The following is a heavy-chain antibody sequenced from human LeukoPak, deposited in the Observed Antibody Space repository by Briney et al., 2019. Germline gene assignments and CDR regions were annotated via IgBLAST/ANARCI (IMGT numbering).Heavy chain of an antibody. CDR1: GFTFSSYT. V-gene: IGHV3-7*01. J-gene: IGHJ6*03. Sequence: GGSLRLSCAASGFTFSSYTMNWVRQAPGKGLEWVANIKQDGNEEYYVDSVKGRFTISRDNAKNSLYLQMNSLRAEDTAVYYCARVRNYGSGSWYMDVWGKGTTVTVSS. D-gene: IGHD3-10*01. CDR2: IKQDGNEE. CDR3: ARVRNYGSGSWYMDV.